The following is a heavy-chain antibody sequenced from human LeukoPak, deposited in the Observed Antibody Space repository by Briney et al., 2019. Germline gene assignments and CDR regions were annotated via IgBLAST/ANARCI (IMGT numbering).Heavy chain of an antibody. CDR2: INGDGSAK. V-gene: IGHV3-7*01. CDR3: ARASDAPASI. Sequence: GGSLRLSCAASGFTFSNYWMTWVRQGPGRGLEWVANINGDGSAKFYMGSVKGRFTISRDNAKSSLYLQMNSLRAEDTAVYYCARASDAPASIWGQRILVTVSS. D-gene: IGHD2-2*01. CDR1: GFTFSNYW. J-gene: IGHJ4*02.